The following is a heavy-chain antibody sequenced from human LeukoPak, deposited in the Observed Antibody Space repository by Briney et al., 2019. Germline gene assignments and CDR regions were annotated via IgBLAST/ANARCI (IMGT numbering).Heavy chain of an antibody. CDR2: IYSGGST. CDR1: GFTVSSNY. V-gene: IGHV3-53*04. J-gene: IGHJ4*02. CDR3: ARAPNYGDPLDY. D-gene: IGHD4-17*01. Sequence: QSGGSLRRSCAASGFTVSSNYMSWVGPAPGKGLEWVSVIYSGGSTYYADSVKGRFTISRHNSKNTLYLQMNSLRAEDTAVYYCARAPNYGDPLDYWGQGTLVTVSS.